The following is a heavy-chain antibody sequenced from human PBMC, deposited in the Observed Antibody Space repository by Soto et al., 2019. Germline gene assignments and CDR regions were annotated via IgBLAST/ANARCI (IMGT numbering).Heavy chain of an antibody. CDR2: IWYDGSNK. V-gene: IGHV3-33*01. CDR3: ARDRITMVRGVITPYYGMDV. CDR1: RFTFSSYG. J-gene: IGHJ6*02. Sequence: QVQLVESGGGVVQPGRSLRLSCAASRFTFSSYGMHWVRQAPGKGLEWVAVIWYDGSNKYYADSVKGRFTISRDNSKNTLYLQMNSLRAEDTAVYYCARDRITMVRGVITPYYGMDVGGQGTTVTVSS. D-gene: IGHD3-10*01.